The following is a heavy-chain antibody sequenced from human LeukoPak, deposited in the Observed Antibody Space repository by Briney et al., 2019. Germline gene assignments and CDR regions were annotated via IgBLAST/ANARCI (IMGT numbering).Heavy chain of an antibody. CDR2: IWYDGSNK. CDR1: GFTFSSYG. J-gene: IGHJ4*02. CDR3: ARASNLIVSGIDY. Sequence: SGGSLRLSRAASGFTFSSYGMHWVRQAPGKGLEWVAVIWYDGSNKYYADSVKGRFAISRDNSKNTLYLQMNSLRAEDTAVYYCARASNLIVSGIDYWGQGTLVTVSS. V-gene: IGHV3-33*01. D-gene: IGHD1-26*01.